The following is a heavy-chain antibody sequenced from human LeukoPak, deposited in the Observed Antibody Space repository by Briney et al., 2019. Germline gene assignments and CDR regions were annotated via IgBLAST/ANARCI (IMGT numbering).Heavy chain of an antibody. J-gene: IGHJ4*02. V-gene: IGHV4-34*01. CDR3: ASSSGYFPFDY. CDR1: GGSFSGYY. CDR2: INHSGST. D-gene: IGHD3-22*01. Sequence: SETQSLTCAVYGGSFSGYYWSWIRQPPGKGLEWIGEINHSGSTNYNPSPKSRVTISVDTSKNQFSLKLSSVTAADTAVYYCASSSGYFPFDYWGQGTLVTVSS.